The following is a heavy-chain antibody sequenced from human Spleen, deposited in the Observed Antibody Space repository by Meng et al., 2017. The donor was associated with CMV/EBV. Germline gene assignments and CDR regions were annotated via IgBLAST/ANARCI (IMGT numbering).Heavy chain of an antibody. V-gene: IGHV4-39*07. CDR1: GGSISSNTYY. J-gene: IGHJ5*02. D-gene: IGHD2-15*01. CDR2: VYYSGST. Sequence: SETLSLTCSVSGGSISSNTYYWAWIRHSPAKGLEWIGSVYYSGSTYYNPSLKSRVTISVDTSRNQFSLKLRSVTAADTAVYYCARERTAATRFWFDPWGQGTLVTVSS. CDR3: ARERTAATRFWFDP.